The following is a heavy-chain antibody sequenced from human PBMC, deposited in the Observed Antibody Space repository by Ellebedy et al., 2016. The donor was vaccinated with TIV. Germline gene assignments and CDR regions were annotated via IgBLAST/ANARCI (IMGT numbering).Heavy chain of an antibody. D-gene: IGHD6-19*01. CDR3: ARDQWLGRAYYFDS. CDR1: GFTFSNYW. V-gene: IGHV3-7*01. CDR2: IKQDGSEK. Sequence: GGFLRLSCGTSGFTFSNYWMTWVRQAPGKGLEWVANIKQDGSEKYYVDSVKGRFSISRDNAKNSLYVQMNSLRDEDTAVYYCARDQWLGRAYYFDSWGQGTLVTVSS. J-gene: IGHJ4*02.